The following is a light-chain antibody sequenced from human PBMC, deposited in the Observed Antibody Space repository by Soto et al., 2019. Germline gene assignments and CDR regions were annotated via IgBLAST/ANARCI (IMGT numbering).Light chain of an antibody. CDR3: QQYNNWPYT. CDR2: GAS. Sequence: EIVMTQSPATLSVSPGERATLSCRASQSVSSNFAWYQQKPGQAPRLLIYGASTRATGIPARFGGSGTGTEITLPISSLHSEDFAVYDCQQYNNWPYTFGQGTKLEIK. CDR1: QSVSSN. J-gene: IGKJ2*01. V-gene: IGKV3-15*01.